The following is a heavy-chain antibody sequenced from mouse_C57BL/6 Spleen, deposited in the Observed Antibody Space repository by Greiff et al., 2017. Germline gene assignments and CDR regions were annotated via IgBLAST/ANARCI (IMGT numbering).Heavy chain of an antibody. V-gene: IGHV1-26*01. CDR2: INPNNGGT. D-gene: IGHD1-1*01. CDR1: GYTFTDYC. Sequence: EVQLQQSGPELVKPGASVKISCKASGYTFTDYCMNWVKQSHGKSLEWIGDINPNNGGTSYNQKFKGKATLTVDKSSSTAYMELRSLTSEDSAVYYCASYGSSYAYWGQGTLVTVSA. J-gene: IGHJ3*01. CDR3: ASYGSSYAY.